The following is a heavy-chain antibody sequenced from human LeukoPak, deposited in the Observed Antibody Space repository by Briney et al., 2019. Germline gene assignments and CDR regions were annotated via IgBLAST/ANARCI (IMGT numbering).Heavy chain of an antibody. V-gene: IGHV1-2*02. Sequence: ASVKVSCKASGYTFTGYYMHWVRQAPGQGLEGMGGINPNSGGTNYAQKFQGRVTMTRDTSISTAYMELSRLRSDDTAVYYCARGSITIFGVVIIQDYGMDVWGQGTTVTVSS. D-gene: IGHD3-3*01. CDR3: ARGSITIFGVVIIQDYGMDV. CDR2: INPNSGGT. J-gene: IGHJ6*02. CDR1: GYTFTGYY.